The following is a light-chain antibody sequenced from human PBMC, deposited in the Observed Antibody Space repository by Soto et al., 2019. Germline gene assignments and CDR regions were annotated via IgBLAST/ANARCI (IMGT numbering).Light chain of an antibody. Sequence: DIHMTQSPSAVSASVIDRVTITFLASQGISNYLAWFHQKTGKVPKRLIYAASSLQSGVPSRFSGSGSGTEFTLTISSLQPEDFATYYCLQHNSYPPITFGQGTRLEIK. CDR1: QGISNY. CDR2: AAS. V-gene: IGKV1-17*03. J-gene: IGKJ5*01. CDR3: LQHNSYPPIT.